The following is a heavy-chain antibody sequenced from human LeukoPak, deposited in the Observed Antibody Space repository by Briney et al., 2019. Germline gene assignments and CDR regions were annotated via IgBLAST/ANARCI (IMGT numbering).Heavy chain of an antibody. CDR2: IRSKANTYAT. Sequence: GGSLRLSCAASGFNFSGSAMHWVRQASGKGLEWVGRIRSKANTYATAYTASVKGRFTISRDDSKNTAYLQMNSLRAEDTAVYYCAKDRGSGRWLYGMDVWGQGTTVTVSS. CDR1: GFNFSGSA. D-gene: IGHD3-10*01. J-gene: IGHJ6*02. V-gene: IGHV3-73*01. CDR3: AKDRGSGRWLYGMDV.